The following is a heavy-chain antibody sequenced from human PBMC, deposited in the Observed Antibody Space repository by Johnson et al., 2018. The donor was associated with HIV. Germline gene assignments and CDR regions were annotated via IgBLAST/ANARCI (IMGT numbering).Heavy chain of an antibody. CDR1: GFTFSSYW. CDR3: ARGGAAAGPDAFDI. CDR2: INWYGGST. Sequence: VQLVESGGGLVQPGGSLRLSCAASGFTFSSYWMSWVRQAPGKGLEWVSGINWYGGSTGYADSVKGRFTISRDNAKNSLYLQMNSLRAEDTAVYYCARGGAAAGPDAFDIWGQGTMVTVSS. V-gene: IGHV3-20*04. J-gene: IGHJ3*02. D-gene: IGHD6-13*01.